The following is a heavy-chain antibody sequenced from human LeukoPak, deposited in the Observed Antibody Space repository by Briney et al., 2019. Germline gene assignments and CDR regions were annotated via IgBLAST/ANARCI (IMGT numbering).Heavy chain of an antibody. Sequence: GGSLRLSCAASGFAFSSYWMSWVRQAPGKGLEWVSGISWNSGSIGYADSVKGRFTISRDNAKNSLYLQMNSLRAEDTALYYCAKGTTGTSSPFDYWGQGTLVTVSS. V-gene: IGHV3-9*01. CDR1: GFAFSSYW. CDR3: AKGTTGTSSPFDY. J-gene: IGHJ4*02. CDR2: ISWNSGSI. D-gene: IGHD1-1*01.